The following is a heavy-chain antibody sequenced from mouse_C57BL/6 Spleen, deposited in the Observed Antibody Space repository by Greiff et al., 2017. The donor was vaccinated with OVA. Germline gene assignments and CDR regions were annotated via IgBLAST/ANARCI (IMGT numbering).Heavy chain of an antibody. CDR1: GFNIKDDY. J-gene: IGHJ4*01. V-gene: IGHV14-4*01. Sequence: EVQGVESGAELVRPGASVKLSCTASGFNIKDDYMHWVKQRPEQGLEWIGWIDPENGDTEYASKFQGKATITADTSSNTAYLQLSSLTSEDTAVYYCTTYYSNYVGAMDYWGQGTSVTVSS. D-gene: IGHD2-5*01. CDR2: IDPENGDT. CDR3: TTYYSNYVGAMDY.